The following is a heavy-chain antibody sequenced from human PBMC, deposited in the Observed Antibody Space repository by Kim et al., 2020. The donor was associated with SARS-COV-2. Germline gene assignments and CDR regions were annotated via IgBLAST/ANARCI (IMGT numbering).Heavy chain of an antibody. CDR2: IRSKAYGGTT. Sequence: GGSLRLSCTASGFTFGDYAMSWFRQAPGKGLEWVGFIRSKAYGGTTEYAASVKGRFTISRDDSKSIAYLQMNSLKTEDTAVYYCTRDLPTVVTSRVAFDIWGQGTMVTVSS. CDR1: GFTFGDYA. CDR3: TRDLPTVVTSRVAFDI. D-gene: IGHD4-17*01. V-gene: IGHV3-49*03. J-gene: IGHJ3*02.